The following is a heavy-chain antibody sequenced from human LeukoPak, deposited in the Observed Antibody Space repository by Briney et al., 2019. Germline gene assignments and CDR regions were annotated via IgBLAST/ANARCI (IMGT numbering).Heavy chain of an antibody. CDR3: ARAGGIESAFD. CDR1: GFTFSTYS. Sequence: GGSLRLSCAASGFTFSTYSMGWLRQAPGKGPEWVSSVTSHSSHIYYADSVRGRFTISRDDAKNSLYLQMNSLRAEDTAVYYCARAGGIESAFDWGQGTLVTVSS. V-gene: IGHV3-21*06. CDR2: VTSHSSHI. J-gene: IGHJ4*02. D-gene: IGHD5-12*01.